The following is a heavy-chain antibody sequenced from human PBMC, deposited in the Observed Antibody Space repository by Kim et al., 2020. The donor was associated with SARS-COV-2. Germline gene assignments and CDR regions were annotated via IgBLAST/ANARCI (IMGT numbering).Heavy chain of an antibody. J-gene: IGHJ4*02. Sequence: PSLQSRVTISVDTSKNQFSLKLRSVTAADTAVYYCARGDYILTGYYFDYWGQGTLVTVSS. CDR3: ARGDYILTGYYFDY. V-gene: IGHV4-59*09. D-gene: IGHD3-9*01.